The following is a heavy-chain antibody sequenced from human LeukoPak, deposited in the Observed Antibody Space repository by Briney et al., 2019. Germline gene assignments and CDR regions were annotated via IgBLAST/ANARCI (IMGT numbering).Heavy chain of an antibody. J-gene: IGHJ4*02. D-gene: IGHD4-11*01. V-gene: IGHV3-23*01. CDR3: AGGTVTTFDY. Sequence: GGSLKLSCAASGFTFGSYTMSWVRQAPGKGLEWVSGLRGAGITTYYADSVKGRFTISRDNSKNTLYLQMNILRAEDTAVYYCAGGTVTTFDYWGQGTLVTVSS. CDR1: GFTFGSYT. CDR2: LRGAGITT.